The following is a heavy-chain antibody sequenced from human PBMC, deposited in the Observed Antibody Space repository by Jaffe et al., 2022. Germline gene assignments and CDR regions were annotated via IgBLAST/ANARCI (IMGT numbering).Heavy chain of an antibody. CDR2: IYHSGST. V-gene: IGHV4-38-2*01. CDR1: GYSISSGYY. J-gene: IGHJ4*02. D-gene: IGHD2-21*01. Sequence: QVQLQESGPGLVKPSETLSLTCAVSGYSISSGYYWDWIRQPPGKGLEWIGSIYHSGSTYYNPSLKSRVSMSVDTSKNQFSLRLSSVTAADTAVYFCARGVNYCGGDCHTFDYWGQGTLVTVSS. CDR3: ARGVNYCGGDCHTFDY.